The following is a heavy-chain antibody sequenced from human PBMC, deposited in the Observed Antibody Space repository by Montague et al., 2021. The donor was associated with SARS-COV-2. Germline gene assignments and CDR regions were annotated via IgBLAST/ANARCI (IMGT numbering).Heavy chain of an antibody. J-gene: IGHJ5*02. CDR1: GGSVGSSHYY. CDR2: IYYSGST. V-gene: IGHV4-39*01. CDR3: ARGLYNWNYEHWFDT. D-gene: IGHD1-7*01. Sequence: SETLSLTCTVSGGSVGSSHYYWAWIRQPPGKGLEWIGTIYYSGSTCHNPSPRSRVTIDVDASTNQFSLKLHSVTAADTAVYFCARGLYNWNYEHWFDTWGQGTLVTVSS.